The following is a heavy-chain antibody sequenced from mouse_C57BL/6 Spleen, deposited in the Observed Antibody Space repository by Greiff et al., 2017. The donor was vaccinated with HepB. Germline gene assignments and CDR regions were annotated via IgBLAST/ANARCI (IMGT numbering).Heavy chain of an antibody. CDR2: IDPSDSYT. V-gene: IGHV1-59*01. Sequence: QVQLKQPGAELVRPGTSVKLSCKASGYTFTSYWMHWVKQRPGQGLEWIGVIDPSDSYTNYNQKFKGKATLTVDTSSSTAYMQLSSLTSEDSAVYYCASGLYYYGSSYYAMDYWGQGTSVTVSS. D-gene: IGHD1-1*01. CDR1: GYTFTSYW. CDR3: ASGLYYYGSSYYAMDY. J-gene: IGHJ4*01.